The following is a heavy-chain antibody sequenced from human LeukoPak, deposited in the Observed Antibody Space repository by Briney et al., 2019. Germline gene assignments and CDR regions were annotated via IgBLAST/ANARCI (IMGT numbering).Heavy chain of an antibody. V-gene: IGHV3-23*01. J-gene: IGHJ4*02. CDR3: ANGQQFGY. D-gene: IGHD6-13*01. CDR1: GFTFSTYP. Sequence: GGSLRFSCAASGFTFSTYPMSWVRQAPGKGLEWVSAICISGGTTYYADSVKGRFTTSRDNSQNTLYLQIKSLRAEDTAVYYGANGQQFGYWGQGTLVTVSS. CDR2: ICISGGTT.